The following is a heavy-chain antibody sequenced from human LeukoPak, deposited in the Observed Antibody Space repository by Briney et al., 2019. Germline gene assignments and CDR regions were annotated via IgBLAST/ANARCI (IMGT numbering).Heavy chain of an antibody. V-gene: IGHV3-23*01. CDR3: AIFGYSSGWYLGALFDY. Sequence: GGSLRLSCAASGFTFSSYAMSWVRRAPGKGLECVSAISGSDGSAYYADSVKGRFTISRDNSKNTLYLQMNSLRAEDTAVYYCAIFGYSSGWYLGALFDYWGQGTLVTVSS. J-gene: IGHJ4*02. D-gene: IGHD6-19*01. CDR2: ISGSDGSA. CDR1: GFTFSSYA.